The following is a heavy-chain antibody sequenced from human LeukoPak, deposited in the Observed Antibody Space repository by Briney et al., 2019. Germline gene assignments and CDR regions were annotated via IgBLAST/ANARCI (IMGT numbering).Heavy chain of an antibody. J-gene: IGHJ3*02. D-gene: IGHD5-18*01. CDR1: GFAFSDSW. Sequence: GGSLRLSCAASGFAFSDSWMTWIRQAPGKGLEWVAFIKGDGSAKKYVDSVKGRFTISRDDAKNSLFLQMNSLRAEDTAVYYCARDRGWIQHDIWGQGTMVTVSS. V-gene: IGHV3-7*01. CDR3: ARDRGWIQHDI. CDR2: IKGDGSAK.